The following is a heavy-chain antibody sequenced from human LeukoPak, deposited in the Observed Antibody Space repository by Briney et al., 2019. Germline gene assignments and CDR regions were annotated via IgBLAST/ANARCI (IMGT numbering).Heavy chain of an antibody. D-gene: IGHD6-19*01. CDR2: IRYDGSNK. J-gene: IGHJ4*02. Sequence: GGSLRLSCAASGFTFSSYGMHWVRQAPGMGLEWVAFIRYDGSNKYYADSVKGRFTISRDNSKNTLYLQMNSLRAEDTAVYYCAKGKQWLVLYFDYWGQGTLVTVSS. V-gene: IGHV3-30*02. CDR1: GFTFSSYG. CDR3: AKGKQWLVLYFDY.